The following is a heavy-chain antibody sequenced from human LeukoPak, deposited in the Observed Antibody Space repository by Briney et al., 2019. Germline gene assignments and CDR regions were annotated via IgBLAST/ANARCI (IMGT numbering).Heavy chain of an antibody. CDR2: ISSSGSTI. Sequence: PGGSLRLSCAASGFTFSDYYMSWSRQAPGKGLERGSYISSSGSTIYYADSVKRRFTISRDNAKNSLYLQMTSLTAEDTAVYYCASNGIVGATRVWFDPWGQGTLVTVSS. CDR3: ASNGIVGATRVWFDP. CDR1: GFTFSDYY. J-gene: IGHJ5*02. D-gene: IGHD1-26*01. V-gene: IGHV3-11*01.